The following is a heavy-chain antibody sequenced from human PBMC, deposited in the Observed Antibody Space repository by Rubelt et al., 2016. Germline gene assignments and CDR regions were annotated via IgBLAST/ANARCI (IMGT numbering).Heavy chain of an antibody. V-gene: IGHV3-23*01. Sequence: EVQLLESGGDLVQPGGSLRLSCAASGFTFSSSAMSWVRQAPGKGLEWVSGTSSTGGSTSYADSVKGRFTISRDNSKNTLYLQMNSLRAEDTAVYYCARDRNYDDSSGFSNFDYWGQGTLATVSS. J-gene: IGHJ4*02. CDR2: TSSTGGST. CDR3: ARDRNYDDSSGFSNFDY. CDR1: GFTFSSSA. D-gene: IGHD3-22*01.